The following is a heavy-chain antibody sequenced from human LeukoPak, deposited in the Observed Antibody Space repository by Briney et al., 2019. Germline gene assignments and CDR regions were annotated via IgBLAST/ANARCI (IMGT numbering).Heavy chain of an antibody. CDR3: AKEFSSSWYYFDY. CDR1: GFTFSSYG. V-gene: IGHV3-33*06. J-gene: IGHJ4*02. D-gene: IGHD6-13*01. Sequence: PGRSLRLSCAASGFTFSSYGMHWVRQAPGKGLEWVAVIWYDGSNKYYADSVKGRFTISRDNSKNTLYLQMNSLRAEGTAVYYCAKEFSSSWYYFDYWGQGTLVTVSS. CDR2: IWYDGSNK.